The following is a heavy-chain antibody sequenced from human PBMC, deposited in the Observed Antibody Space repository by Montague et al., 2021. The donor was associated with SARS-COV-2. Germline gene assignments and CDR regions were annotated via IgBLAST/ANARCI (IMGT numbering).Heavy chain of an antibody. CDR3: ARDQYAYCGGDCYSTGQDAFDN. CDR1: GFTFSSYG. D-gene: IGHD2-21*02. CDR2: IWYDGSNK. Sequence: SLRLSCAASGFTFSSYGMHWVRQAPGKGLEWVAVIWYDGSNKYYADSVKGRFTISRDNSKKTLYLQMNSLRAEDTAVYYCARDQYAYCGGDCYSTGQDAFDNWGQGTMVTVSS. V-gene: IGHV3-33*01. J-gene: IGHJ3*02.